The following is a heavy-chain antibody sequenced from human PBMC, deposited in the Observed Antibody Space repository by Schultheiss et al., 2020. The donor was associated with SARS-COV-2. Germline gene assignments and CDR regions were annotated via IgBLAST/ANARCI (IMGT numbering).Heavy chain of an antibody. V-gene: IGHV4-61*02. CDR2: IYTSGST. CDR3: ARGYKYYMDV. Sequence: SETLSLTCTVSGGSISSGGYYWSWIRQPPGKGLEWIGRIYTSGSTNYNPSLKSRVTISVDRSKNQFSLKLSSVTAADTAVYYCARGYKYYMDVWGKGTTVTVSS. J-gene: IGHJ6*03. CDR1: GGSISSGGYY. D-gene: IGHD3-10*01.